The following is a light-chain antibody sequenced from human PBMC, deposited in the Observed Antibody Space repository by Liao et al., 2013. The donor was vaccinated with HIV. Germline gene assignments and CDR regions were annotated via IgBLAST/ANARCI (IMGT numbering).Light chain of an antibody. CDR1: NVGDKH. J-gene: IGLJ1*01. CDR2: EDD. CDR3: QTWDTGTGV. Sequence: SYELTQPPSMSVSPGQTARIICSGDNVGDKHVSWHQQRPGQSPVVVIYEDDKRPSGIPERFSGSNSGTTATLAISGAQALDEADYYCQTWDTGTGVFGTGTKVTV. V-gene: IGLV3-1*01.